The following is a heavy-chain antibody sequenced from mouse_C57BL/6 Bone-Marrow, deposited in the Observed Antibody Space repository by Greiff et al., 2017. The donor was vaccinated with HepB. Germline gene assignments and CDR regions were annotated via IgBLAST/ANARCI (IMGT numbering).Heavy chain of an antibody. D-gene: IGHD1-1*01. CDR3: ARHYYGSSYWYFDV. CDR2: IWSGGST. V-gene: IGHV2-2*01. CDR1: GFSLTSYG. J-gene: IGHJ1*03. Sequence: QVQLKESGPGLVQPSQRLSITCTVSGFSLTSYGVHWVRQSPGKGLEWLGVIWSGGSTDYNAAFISRLSISKDNSKSQVFFKMNSLQADDTAIYYCARHYYGSSYWYFDVWGTGTTVTVSS.